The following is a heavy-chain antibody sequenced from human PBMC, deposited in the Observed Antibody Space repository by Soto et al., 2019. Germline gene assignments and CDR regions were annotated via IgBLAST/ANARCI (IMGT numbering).Heavy chain of an antibody. CDR3: ARYRREAVAGYTLDN. D-gene: IGHD6-13*01. CDR1: GGSISSNY. CDR2: VYNSGST. J-gene: IGHJ4*02. Sequence: ETLSLTCTVSGGSISSNYWTWIRQPPGKGLEWIGYVYNSGSTNYNPSLKSRVTISEDTSKSQFSLKVDSMTAADTAVYYCARYRREAVAGYTLDNWGQGILVTVSS. V-gene: IGHV4-59*01.